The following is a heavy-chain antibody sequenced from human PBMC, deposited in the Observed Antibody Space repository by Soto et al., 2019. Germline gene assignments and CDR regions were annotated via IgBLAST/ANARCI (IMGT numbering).Heavy chain of an antibody. Sequence: SETLSLTCAVYGGSFSGYYWTWIRQPPGTGLEWIGEINHSGSTNYNPSLKSRVTISVDKSKNQFSLKLNSVTAADTAVYYCARHPTVTEYYFDYWGQGTLVTVSS. CDR2: INHSGST. J-gene: IGHJ4*02. D-gene: IGHD4-17*01. V-gene: IGHV4-34*01. CDR1: GGSFSGYY. CDR3: ARHPTVTEYYFDY.